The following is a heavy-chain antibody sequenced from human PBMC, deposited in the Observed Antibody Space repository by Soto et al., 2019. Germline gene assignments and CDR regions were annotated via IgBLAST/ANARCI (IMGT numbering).Heavy chain of an antibody. J-gene: IGHJ6*02. D-gene: IGHD2-2*01. CDR2: ISGSGGST. CDR1: GFPFSIYA. CDR3: AKEVSPCSSTSPCHYYDYGMDV. Sequence: GGSLRLSCAASGFPFSIYAMSLVRQSPGKGLEWVSAISGSGGSTYYADSVKGRFTISRDNSKNTLYLQMNSLRAEDTAVYYCAKEVSPCSSTSPCHYYDYGMDVWGQGTRVTVSS. V-gene: IGHV3-23*01.